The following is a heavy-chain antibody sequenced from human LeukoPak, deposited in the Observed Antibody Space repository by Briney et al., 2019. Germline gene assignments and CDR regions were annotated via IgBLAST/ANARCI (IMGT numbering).Heavy chain of an antibody. CDR3: ARDESGPAD. CDR1: GFTFSNYW. J-gene: IGHJ4*02. D-gene: IGHD3-3*01. V-gene: IGHV3-7*01. CDR2: IKEDGSEK. Sequence: PGGSLRLSCAASGFTFSNYWMTWVRQAPEKGLEWVANIKEDGSEKYYVDSVKGRFTISRDNAKKSLYLQMNSLRAEDAALYYCARDESGPADWGQGTLVTVSS.